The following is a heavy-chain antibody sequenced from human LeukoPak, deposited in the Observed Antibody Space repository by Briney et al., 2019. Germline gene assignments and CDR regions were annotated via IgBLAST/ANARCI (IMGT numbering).Heavy chain of an antibody. CDR1: GGSISSYY. D-gene: IGHD3-3*01. Sequence: PSETLSLTCTVSGGSISSYYWSWIRQPAGKGLEWIGRIYTSGSTNYNPSLKSRVTISVDTSKNQFSLKLSSVTAADTAVYYCARGNIRFFTISGVVTHYFDYWGQGTLVTVSS. V-gene: IGHV4-4*07. CDR3: ARGNIRFFTISGVVTHYFDY. CDR2: IYTSGST. J-gene: IGHJ4*02.